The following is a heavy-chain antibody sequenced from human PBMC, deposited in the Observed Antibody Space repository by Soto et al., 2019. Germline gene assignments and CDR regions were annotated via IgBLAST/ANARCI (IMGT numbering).Heavy chain of an antibody. CDR3: ASFQSQDIVVVPAANYYYYGMDV. J-gene: IGHJ6*02. CDR1: GYTFTSYG. D-gene: IGHD2-2*01. V-gene: IGHV1-18*01. Sequence: ASVKVSCKASGYTFTSYGISWVRQAPGQGLEWMGWISAYNGNTNYAQKLQGRVTMTTDTSTSTAYMELRSLRSDDTAVYYCASFQSQDIVVVPAANYYYYGMDVWGQGTTVTVSS. CDR2: ISAYNGNT.